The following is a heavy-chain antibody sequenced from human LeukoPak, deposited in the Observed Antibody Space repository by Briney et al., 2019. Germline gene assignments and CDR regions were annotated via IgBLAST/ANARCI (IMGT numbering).Heavy chain of an antibody. Sequence: GGSLRLSCAASGFTFSIYGMSWVRQAPGRGLEWVSAMSGSGGSTYYADSVKGRFTISRDNSKNTLYLQMNSLRAEDTAVYYCARDDSSSWYSYYMDVWGKGTTVTISS. CDR2: MSGSGGST. CDR3: ARDDSSSWYSYYMDV. V-gene: IGHV3-23*01. J-gene: IGHJ6*03. CDR1: GFTFSIYG. D-gene: IGHD6-13*01.